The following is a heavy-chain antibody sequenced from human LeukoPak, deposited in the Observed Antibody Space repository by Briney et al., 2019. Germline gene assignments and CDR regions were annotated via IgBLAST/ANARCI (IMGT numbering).Heavy chain of an antibody. Sequence: PSETLSLTCTVSGGSISSGGYYWSWIRQHPGKGLEWIGYIYYSGSTYYNPSLKSRVTISVDTSKNQFSLKLSSVTAADTAVYYCASQDYGDYSFDYWGQGTLVTVSS. CDR2: IYYSGST. V-gene: IGHV4-30-4*08. D-gene: IGHD4-17*01. J-gene: IGHJ4*02. CDR1: GGSISSGGYY. CDR3: ASQDYGDYSFDY.